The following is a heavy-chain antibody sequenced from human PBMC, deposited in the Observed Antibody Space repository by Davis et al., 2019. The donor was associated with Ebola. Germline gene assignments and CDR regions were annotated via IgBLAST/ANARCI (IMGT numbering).Heavy chain of an antibody. CDR2: IYSDGRRT. Sequence: GESLKISCAASGFSFSPYWVHWVRQAPGKGLVWVSRIYSDGRRTGYAVSVKGRFTISRDNTKNSLYLQMNSLRDEDTALYYCSRGGAVKFDYWGQGTLVTVSS. CDR3: SRGGAVKFDY. J-gene: IGHJ4*02. V-gene: IGHV3-74*01. CDR1: GFSFSPYW. D-gene: IGHD4-17*01.